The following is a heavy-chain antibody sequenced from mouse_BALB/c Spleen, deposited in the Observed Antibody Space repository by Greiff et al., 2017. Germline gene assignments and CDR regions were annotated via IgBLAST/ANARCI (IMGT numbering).Heavy chain of an antibody. V-gene: IGHV2-4-1*01. D-gene: IGHD1-2*01. CDR1: GFSLTSYG. Sequence: QVQLKQSGPGLVQPSQSLSITCTVSGFSLTSYGVHWVRRSPGKGLEWLGVIWSGGSTDYYAAFISRLSISKDNSKSQVFFKMNSLQADDTAIYYCARNSLLRLGAMDYWGQGTSVTVSS. CDR3: ARNSLLRLGAMDY. CDR2: IWSGGST. J-gene: IGHJ4*01.